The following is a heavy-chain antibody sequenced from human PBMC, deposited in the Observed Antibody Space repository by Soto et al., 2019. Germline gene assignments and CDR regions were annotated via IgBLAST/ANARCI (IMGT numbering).Heavy chain of an antibody. CDR3: ARVLGYSSSWWRHSAFDI. CDR1: GCKFSSYG. J-gene: IGHJ3*02. CDR2: VSAYPGNT. V-gene: IGHV1-18*01. Sequence: PSVKVSCKTSGCKFSSYGISWVRQAHGQGLEWVGWVSAYPGNTNYAQKLQSRGTMTTETATKTEYTEMRSPVTDAASVYYCARVLGYSSSWWRHSAFDIWGQGTMVTVSS. D-gene: IGHD6-13*01.